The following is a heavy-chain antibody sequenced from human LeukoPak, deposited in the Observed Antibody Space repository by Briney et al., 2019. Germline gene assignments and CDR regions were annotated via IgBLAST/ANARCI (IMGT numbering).Heavy chain of an antibody. D-gene: IGHD3-22*01. CDR1: GFTFSSYG. Sequence: PGGSLRLSCAASGFTFSSYGMHWVRQAPGKGLEWVAFIRYDGSNKYYADSVKGRFTISRDNSKNTLYLQMNSLRAEDTAVYYCARGVRDSSGYYYAYYYYYMDVWGKGTTVTISS. CDR3: ARGVRDSSGYYYAYYYYYMDV. J-gene: IGHJ6*03. CDR2: IRYDGSNK. V-gene: IGHV3-30*02.